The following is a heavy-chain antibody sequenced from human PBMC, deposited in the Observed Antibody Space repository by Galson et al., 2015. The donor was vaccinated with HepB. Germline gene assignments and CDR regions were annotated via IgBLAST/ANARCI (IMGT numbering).Heavy chain of an antibody. CDR2: ITSSSYTI. V-gene: IGHV3-48*04. D-gene: IGHD2-2*02. Sequence: SLRLSCEASAFSFSNYSMNWVRQAPGRGLEWVSYITSSSYTIYYADSVKGRFTISRDNAKNSLYLQMKSLRAEDTAVYYCAREGYCSSTSCYIRAMDVWGQGTTVTVSS. J-gene: IGHJ6*02. CDR3: AREGYCSSTSCYIRAMDV. CDR1: AFSFSNYS.